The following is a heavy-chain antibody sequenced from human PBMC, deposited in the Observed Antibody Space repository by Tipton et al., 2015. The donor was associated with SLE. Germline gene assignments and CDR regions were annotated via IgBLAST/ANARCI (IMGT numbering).Heavy chain of an antibody. J-gene: IGHJ6*03. D-gene: IGHD6-13*01. CDR2: IYYSGST. CDR1: AGSISSYY. CDR3: ARGRVAAVYYYYYYYMDV. Sequence: TLSLTCTVSAGSISSYYWSWIRQPPGKGLEWIGDIYYSGSTNYNPSLKSRVTISVDTSKNQFSLKLSSVTAADTAVYYCARGRVAAVYYYYYYYMDVWGKGTTVTVSS. V-gene: IGHV4-59*12.